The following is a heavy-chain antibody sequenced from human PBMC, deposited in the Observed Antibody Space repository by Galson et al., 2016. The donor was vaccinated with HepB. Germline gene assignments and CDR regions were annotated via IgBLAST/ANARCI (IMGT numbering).Heavy chain of an antibody. CDR2: IHHTGTS. CDR1: GTSITSAAYY. J-gene: IGHJ3*01. Sequence: LSLTCAVSGTSITSAAYYWSWIRQHPGRGLEWIAYIHHTGTSQHNPSLKSRITISLDTSKNQFSLKLISVNVADTALYYCARTSRAYNSNAFDRWGQGTLVTVSS. CDR3: ARTSRAYNSNAFDR. D-gene: IGHD5-24*01. V-gene: IGHV4-31*11.